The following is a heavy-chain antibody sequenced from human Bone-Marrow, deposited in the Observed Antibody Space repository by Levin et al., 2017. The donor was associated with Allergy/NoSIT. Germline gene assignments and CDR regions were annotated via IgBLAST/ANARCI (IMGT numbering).Heavy chain of an antibody. CDR3: TRRAPGQPSRWIFFDY. J-gene: IGHJ4*02. CDR1: GFTFSGFI. Sequence: GGSLRLSCATSGFTFSGFIMHWVRQAPGKGLEWVGRIRSKTNGYATSYAASLRGRFTISRDDSKSTAFLEMTNLESDDTAVYYCTRRAPGQPSRWIFFDYWGQGTPVTVSS. V-gene: IGHV3-73*01. CDR2: IRSKTNGYAT. D-gene: IGHD6-19*01.